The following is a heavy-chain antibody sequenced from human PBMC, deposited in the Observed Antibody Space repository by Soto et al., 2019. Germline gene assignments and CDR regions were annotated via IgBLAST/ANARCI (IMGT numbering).Heavy chain of an antibody. Sequence: GESLKISCKGSGYSFTNYWIGWVRQMPGKGLEWMGIIYPGDSDTRYSPSFQGQVTISADDSITTAYLQWSSLKASDTAIYYCARAMSGTIAPHHFDSWGQGTLVTFSS. CDR3: ARAMSGTIAPHHFDS. D-gene: IGHD1-7*01. CDR1: GYSFTNYW. CDR2: IYPGDSDT. V-gene: IGHV5-51*01. J-gene: IGHJ4*02.